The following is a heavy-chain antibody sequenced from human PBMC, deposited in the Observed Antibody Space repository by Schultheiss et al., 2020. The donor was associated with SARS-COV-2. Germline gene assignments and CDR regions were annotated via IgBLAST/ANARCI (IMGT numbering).Heavy chain of an antibody. D-gene: IGHD4-17*01. CDR1: GFTFSSYA. Sequence: GGSLRLSCSASGFTFSSYAMHWVRQAPGKGLEYVSAISSNGGSTYYADSVKGRFTISRDNSKNTLYLQMNSLRAEDTAVYNCAKLYGDYVLNYFDYWGQGTLVTVSS. CDR2: ISSNGGST. J-gene: IGHJ4*02. CDR3: AKLYGDYVLNYFDY. V-gene: IGHV3-64D*06.